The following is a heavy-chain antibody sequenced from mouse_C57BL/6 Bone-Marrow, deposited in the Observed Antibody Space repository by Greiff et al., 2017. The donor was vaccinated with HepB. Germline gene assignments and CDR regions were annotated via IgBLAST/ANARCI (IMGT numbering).Heavy chain of an antibody. J-gene: IGHJ3*01. CDR2: IYPRSGNT. D-gene: IGHD1-1*01. CDR3: ARRYYGSTPWFAY. CDR1: GYTFTSYG. V-gene: IGHV1-81*01. Sequence: QVQLKQSGAELARPGASVKLSCKASGYTFTSYGISWVKQRTGQGLEWIGEIYPRSGNTYYNEKFKGKATLTADKSSSTAYMELRSLTSEDSAVYFCARRYYGSTPWFAYWGQGTLVTVSA.